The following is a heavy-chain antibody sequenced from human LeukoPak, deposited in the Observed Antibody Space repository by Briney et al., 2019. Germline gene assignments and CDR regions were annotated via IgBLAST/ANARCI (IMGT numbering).Heavy chain of an antibody. CDR3: AKMMGPHRLSSSWYLHYYFDY. D-gene: IGHD6-13*01. CDR2: ISGSGGST. Sequence: PGGSLRLSCAASGFTFSSYAMSWVRQAPGKGLEWVSAISGSGGSTYYADSVKGRFTISRDNSKNTLYLQMSSLRAEDTAVYYCAKMMGPHRLSSSWYLHYYFDYWGQGTLVTVSS. CDR1: GFTFSSYA. J-gene: IGHJ4*02. V-gene: IGHV3-23*01.